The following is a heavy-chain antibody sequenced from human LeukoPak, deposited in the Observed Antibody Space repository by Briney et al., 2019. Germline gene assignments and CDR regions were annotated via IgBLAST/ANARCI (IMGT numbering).Heavy chain of an antibody. D-gene: IGHD3-22*01. J-gene: IGHJ5*02. Sequence: PSETLSLTCTVSGGSISSSSYYWGWIRQPPGKGLEWIGSIYYSGSTYYNPSLKSRVTISVDTSKNQLSLKLSSVTAADTAVYYCARHLYYYDSSGYSNWFDPWGQGTLVTVSS. CDR2: IYYSGST. CDR1: GGSISSSSYY. CDR3: ARHLYYYDSSGYSNWFDP. V-gene: IGHV4-39*01.